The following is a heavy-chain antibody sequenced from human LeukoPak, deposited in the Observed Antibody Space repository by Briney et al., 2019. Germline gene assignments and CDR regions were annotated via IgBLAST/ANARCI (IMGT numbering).Heavy chain of an antibody. CDR3: AKDIRDGVQLWLIGGYAFDI. V-gene: IGHV3-9*01. Sequence: PGGSRRLSCAASGFTFDDYAMHWVRQAPGKGLEWVSGISWNSGSIGYADSVKGRFTISRDNAKNSLYLQMNSLRAEDTALYYCAKDIRDGVQLWLIGGYAFDIWGQGTMVTVSS. J-gene: IGHJ3*02. D-gene: IGHD5-18*01. CDR2: ISWNSGSI. CDR1: GFTFDDYA.